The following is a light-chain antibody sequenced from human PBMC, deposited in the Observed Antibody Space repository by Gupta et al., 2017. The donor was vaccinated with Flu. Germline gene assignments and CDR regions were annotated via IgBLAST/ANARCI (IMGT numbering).Light chain of an antibody. CDR3: VQALQTPLT. CDR2: LGS. Sequence: DIVMTQSPLSLSVTPGEPAYISCRSSQRLLHSDGYNYLEWYLQKPGQSPQVLIYLGSDRAPGVPDRFRGSGSGTDFTLKISRVEAEDVGVYYCVQALQTPLTFGQGTRLEIK. V-gene: IGKV2-28*01. J-gene: IGKJ5*01. CDR1: QRLLHSDGYNY.